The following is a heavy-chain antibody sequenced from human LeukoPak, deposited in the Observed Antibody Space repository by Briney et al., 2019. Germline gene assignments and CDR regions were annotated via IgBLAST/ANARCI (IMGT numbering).Heavy chain of an antibody. CDR3: ARGSTTVTTLYFDY. CDR1: GGSISNGTSY. D-gene: IGHD4-17*01. J-gene: IGHJ4*02. V-gene: IGHV4-61*02. Sequence: SETLSLTCTVSGGSISNGTSYWTWIRQPAGKSLEWLGRIYSSGSTNYNPSLKSRVTMSVDTSKNQFSLKLSSVTAADTAVYYCARGSTTVTTLYFDYWGQGTLVTVSS. CDR2: IYSSGST.